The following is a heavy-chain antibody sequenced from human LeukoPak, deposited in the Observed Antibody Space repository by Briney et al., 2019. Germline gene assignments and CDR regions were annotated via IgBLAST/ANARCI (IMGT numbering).Heavy chain of an antibody. J-gene: IGHJ4*02. D-gene: IGHD5-12*01. Sequence: GGSLRLSCAASGFTFNRYWMSWVRQALGKELQWVANIKQDGSAKYYVDSVKGRFTISRDNAKNSLYLQMNSLRAEDTAVYYCARVEASGYDYGAFDYWGQGTLVTVSS. CDR1: GFTFNRYW. CDR2: IKQDGSAK. CDR3: ARVEASGYDYGAFDY. V-gene: IGHV3-7*01.